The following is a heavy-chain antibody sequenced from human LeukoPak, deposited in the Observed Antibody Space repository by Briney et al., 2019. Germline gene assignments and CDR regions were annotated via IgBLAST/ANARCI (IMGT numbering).Heavy chain of an antibody. J-gene: IGHJ4*02. Sequence: GGSLRLSCAASGFTVSSNYMSWVRQAPGKGLEWVSVIYSGDNTYYADSVKGRFTISRDNSKNTLYLQMNSLRAEDTAVYYCARSEWELDYFDYWGQGTLVTVSS. CDR3: ARSEWELDYFDY. D-gene: IGHD1-26*01. CDR2: IYSGDNT. V-gene: IGHV3-66*01. CDR1: GFTVSSNY.